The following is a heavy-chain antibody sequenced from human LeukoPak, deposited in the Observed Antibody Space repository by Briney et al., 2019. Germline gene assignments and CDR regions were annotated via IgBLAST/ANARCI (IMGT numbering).Heavy chain of an antibody. Sequence: GGSLRLSCTASGFTFGDYAMSWVRQAPGKGLEWVGFIRSKAYGGTTEYAASVKGRFTISRDDSKSIAYLQMNSLKTEDTAVYYCTRGGLEMATIHFDYWGQGTLVTVSS. CDR3: TRGGLEMATIHFDY. CDR2: IRSKAYGGTT. V-gene: IGHV3-49*04. J-gene: IGHJ4*02. CDR1: GFTFGDYA. D-gene: IGHD5-24*01.